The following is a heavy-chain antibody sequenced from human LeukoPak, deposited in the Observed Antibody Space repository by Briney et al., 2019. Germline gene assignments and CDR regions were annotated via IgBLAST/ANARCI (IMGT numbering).Heavy chain of an antibody. V-gene: IGHV1-69*05. CDR1: GGTFSSYA. J-gene: IGHJ6*03. CDR2: IIPIFGTA. D-gene: IGHD6-13*01. Sequence: GASVKVSCKASGGTFSSYAISWVRQAPGQGLEWMGGIIPIFGTANYAQKFQGRVTITTDESTSTAYMELSSLRSEDTAVYYCASTREKSGSWGVWYYYYYMDVWGKGTTVTVSS. CDR3: ASTREKSGSWGVWYYYYYMDV.